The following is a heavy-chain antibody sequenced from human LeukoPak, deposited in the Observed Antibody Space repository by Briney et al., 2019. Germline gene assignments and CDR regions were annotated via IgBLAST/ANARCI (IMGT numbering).Heavy chain of an antibody. Sequence: SETLSLTCDVSGGSLSGDYWSWIRQPPGKGLEWIGDINQSGTTNYNPSLESRVTISGDTSQNQFSLKLSSVTAADTAVYYCARGGEMATILAPGYYFDYWGQGTLVTVSS. J-gene: IGHJ4*02. D-gene: IGHD5-24*01. CDR3: ARGGEMATILAPGYYFDY. CDR2: INQSGTT. V-gene: IGHV4-34*01. CDR1: GGSLSGDY.